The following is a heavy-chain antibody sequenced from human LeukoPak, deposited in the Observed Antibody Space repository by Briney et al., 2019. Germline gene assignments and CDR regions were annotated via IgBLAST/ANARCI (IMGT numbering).Heavy chain of an antibody. CDR2: IKQDGSEK. CDR3: AREGRGYYIDY. V-gene: IGHV3-7*03. CDR1: GFTFSNYW. D-gene: IGHD3-22*01. Sequence: GGSLRLSCAASGFTFSNYWMSWVRQAPGKGLEWVANIKQDGSEKYYVDSLKGRFTTSRDNAKNSLYLVMNSLRVEDTAVYYCAREGRGYYIDYWGQGTLVTVSS. J-gene: IGHJ4*02.